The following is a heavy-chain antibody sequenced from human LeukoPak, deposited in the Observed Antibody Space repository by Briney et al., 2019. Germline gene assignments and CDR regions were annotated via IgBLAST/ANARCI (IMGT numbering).Heavy chain of an antibody. D-gene: IGHD6-13*01. J-gene: IGHJ5*02. CDR1: GGSISSHY. CDR2: IYYSGST. CDR3: ARVRQQLDRWFDP. Sequence: SETLSLTCTVSGGSISSHYWSWIRQPPGKGLEWIGYIYYSGSTNYNPSLKSRVTISVDTSKNQFSLKLSSVTAADTAVYYCARVRQQLDRWFDPWGQGTLVTVSS. V-gene: IGHV4-59*11.